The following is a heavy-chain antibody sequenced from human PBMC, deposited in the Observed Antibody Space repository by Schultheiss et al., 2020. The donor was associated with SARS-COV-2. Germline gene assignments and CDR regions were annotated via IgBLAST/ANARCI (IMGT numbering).Heavy chain of an antibody. J-gene: IGHJ6*03. CDR1: GGSISSSSYY. CDR2: IYYSGST. V-gene: IGHV4-39*07. CDR3: ARLPGWGPYYDFWSAYSTRSYYYYMDV. D-gene: IGHD3-3*01. Sequence: SETLSLTCTVSGGSISSSSYYWGWIRQPPGKGLEWIGSIYYSGSTYYNPSLKSRVTISVDTSKNQFSLKLSSVTAADTAVYYCARLPGWGPYYDFWSAYSTRSYYYYMDVWGKGTTVTVSS.